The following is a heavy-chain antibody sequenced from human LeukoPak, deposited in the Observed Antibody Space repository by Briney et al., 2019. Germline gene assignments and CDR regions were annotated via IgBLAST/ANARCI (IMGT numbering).Heavy chain of an antibody. V-gene: IGHV3-66*01. J-gene: IGHJ4*02. CDR2: IYSGGST. Sequence: GGSLRLSCAASGFTVSSNYMSWVRQAPGKGLEWVSVIYSGGSTYYADSVKGRFTISRDNSKNTLYLQINSLRAEDTAVYYCARDGDQQYYFDYWGQGTLVTVSS. CDR1: GFTVSSNY. D-gene: IGHD4-17*01. CDR3: ARDGDQQYYFDY.